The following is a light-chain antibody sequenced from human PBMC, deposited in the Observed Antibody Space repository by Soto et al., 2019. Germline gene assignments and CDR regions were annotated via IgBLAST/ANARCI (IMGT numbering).Light chain of an antibody. Sequence: IVMTQSPATRSLSPGERATLSCRASQSVSSSYLSWYQQKPGQAPRLLIYGASTRATGIPARFSGSGSGTDFTLTISSLQPEDFAVYYCQQDYNLPWTFGQGTKVDIK. CDR1: QSVSSSY. J-gene: IGKJ1*01. CDR3: QQDYNLPWT. V-gene: IGKV3D-7*01. CDR2: GAS.